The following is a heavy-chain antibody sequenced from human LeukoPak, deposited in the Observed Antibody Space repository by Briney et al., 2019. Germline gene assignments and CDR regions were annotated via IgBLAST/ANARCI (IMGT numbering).Heavy chain of an antibody. Sequence: SETLSLTCTVSGGSISSGGYYWSWIRQHPGKGLEWIGYIYYSGSTYYNPSLKSRVTISVDTSKNQFSLKLSSVTAADTAVYYCASPTKDGDYVLTWGQGTLVTVSS. CDR2: IYYSGST. J-gene: IGHJ5*02. V-gene: IGHV4-31*03. CDR3: ASPTKDGDYVLT. D-gene: IGHD4-17*01. CDR1: GGSISSGGYY.